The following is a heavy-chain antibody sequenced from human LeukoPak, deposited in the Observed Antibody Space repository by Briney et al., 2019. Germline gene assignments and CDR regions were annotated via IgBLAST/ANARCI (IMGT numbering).Heavy chain of an antibody. CDR2: INPNSGGT. Sequence: ASVKVSCKASGYAFTGYYMHWVRQAPGQGLEGMGWINPNSGGTDYAQKFQGRVTMTRDTSISTAYMELSRLRSDDTAVYYCARGLRVSSITAAHGYWGRGTLVTVSS. J-gene: IGHJ4*02. D-gene: IGHD6-13*01. CDR1: GYAFTGYY. V-gene: IGHV1-2*02. CDR3: ARGLRVSSITAAHGY.